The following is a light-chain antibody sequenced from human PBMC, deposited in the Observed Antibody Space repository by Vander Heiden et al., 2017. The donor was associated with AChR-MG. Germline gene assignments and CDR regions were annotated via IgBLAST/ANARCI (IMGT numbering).Light chain of an antibody. CDR2: GAS. J-gene: IGKJ2*01. Sequence: EIVMTQSPATLSASPGERATLSCRASQSVSSNLAWYQQKPGQAPRLLIYGASTRATGIPARFSGSGSGTEFTLTISSLQSEDFAIYYCQQDYYSPPYTFGQRTKLELK. CDR1: QSVSSN. V-gene: IGKV3-15*01. CDR3: QQDYYSPPYT.